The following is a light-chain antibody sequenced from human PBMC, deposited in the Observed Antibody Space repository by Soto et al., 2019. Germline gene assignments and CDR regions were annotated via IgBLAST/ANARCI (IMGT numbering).Light chain of an antibody. Sequence: DIQMTLNPSTLSASVGDSITITCRASQSISRSLAWYQHQPGKAPKLLIYAASSLQSGVPSRFSGSGSETDFTLTVSSLQPEDFASYSCQQSYSTTWTFGQGTKVDIK. V-gene: IGKV1-39*01. CDR3: QQSYSTTWT. J-gene: IGKJ1*01. CDR2: AAS. CDR1: QSISRS.